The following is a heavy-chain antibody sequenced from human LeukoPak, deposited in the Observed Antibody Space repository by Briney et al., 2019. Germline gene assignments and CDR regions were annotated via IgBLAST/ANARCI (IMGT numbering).Heavy chain of an antibody. CDR2: IIPIFGTA. CDR3: ARGTAHYYYYMDV. J-gene: IGHJ6*03. V-gene: IGHV1-69*05. Sequence: AASVKVSCKASGGTFSSYAISWVRQAPGQGLEWMGGIIPIFGTANYAQKFQGRVTITTDESTSTAYMELSSLRSEDTAVYYCARGTAHYYYYMDVWGKGTTVTVSS. CDR1: GGTFSSYA.